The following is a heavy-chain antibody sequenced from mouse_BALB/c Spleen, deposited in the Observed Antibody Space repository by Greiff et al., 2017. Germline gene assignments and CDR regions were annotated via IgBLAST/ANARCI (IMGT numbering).Heavy chain of an antibody. J-gene: IGHJ2*01. CDR1: GFNIKDYY. D-gene: IGHD4-1*01. Sequence: VQLQQSGAELVRPGALVKLSCKASGFNIKDYYMHWVKQRPEQGLEWIGWIDPENGNTIYDPKFQGKASITADTSSNTAYLQLSSLTSEDTAVYYCAITGTAFHYWGQGTTLTVSS. V-gene: IGHV14-1*02. CDR3: AITGTAFHY. CDR2: IDPENGNT.